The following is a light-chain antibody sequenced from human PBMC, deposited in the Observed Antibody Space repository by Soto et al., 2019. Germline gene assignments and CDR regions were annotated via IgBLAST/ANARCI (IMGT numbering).Light chain of an antibody. Sequence: DIQVTQSPSTLSASVGDRVTITCRASQSISSWWAGCQQKPAEAAKLLIYKASSIESGVPSRFSGSGSGTEFTLTISSLQSEDFAVYYCQQYNNWLLTFGGGTKVDNK. V-gene: IGKV1-5*03. CDR3: QQYNNWLLT. J-gene: IGKJ4*02. CDR1: QSISSW. CDR2: KAS.